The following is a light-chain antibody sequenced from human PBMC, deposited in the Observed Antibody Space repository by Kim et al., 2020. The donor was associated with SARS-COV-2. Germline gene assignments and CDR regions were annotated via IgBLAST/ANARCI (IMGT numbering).Light chain of an antibody. J-gene: IGKJ2*01. CDR1: HSVSNF. Sequence: LSPGETATLSCRASHSVSNFLAWYQQNPGQAPRLLIYDASNRAPGIPARFSGSGSGTDFTLTISSLEPEDFAVYYCQQRTNWPPFTFGQGTKLEI. CDR3: QQRTNWPPFT. V-gene: IGKV3-11*01. CDR2: DAS.